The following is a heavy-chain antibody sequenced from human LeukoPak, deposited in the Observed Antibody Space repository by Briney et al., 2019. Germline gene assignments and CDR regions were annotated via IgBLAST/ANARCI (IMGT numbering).Heavy chain of an antibody. D-gene: IGHD6-19*01. J-gene: IGHJ4*02. CDR1: GFTFSSYE. CDR2: ISSSGSTI. V-gene: IGHV3-48*03. Sequence: GGSLRLSCAASGFTFSSYEMNWVRQAPGKGLELVSYISSSGSTIYYADSVKGRFTISRDNAKNSLYLQMNSLRAEDTAVYYCARAPGSGWYVSYFDYWGQGTLVTVSS. CDR3: ARAPGSGWYVSYFDY.